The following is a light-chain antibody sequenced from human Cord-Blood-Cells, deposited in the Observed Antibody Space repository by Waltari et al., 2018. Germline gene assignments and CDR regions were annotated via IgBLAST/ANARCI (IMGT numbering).Light chain of an antibody. CDR2: RNN. V-gene: IGLV1-47*01. CDR3: AVWDDSLSGWV. CDR1: SSNIGSNY. J-gene: IGLJ3*02. Sequence: QSVLTQPPSASGTPGQRVTISCSGSSSNIGSNYVYWYQQLPGTAPKLLIYRNNQRPSGVADRFSGSKSGTSASLAISGLRSEDEADYYCAVWDDSLSGWVFGGGTKLTVL.